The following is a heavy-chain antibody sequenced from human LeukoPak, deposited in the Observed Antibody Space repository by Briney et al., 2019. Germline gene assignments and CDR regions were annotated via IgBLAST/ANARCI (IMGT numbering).Heavy chain of an antibody. D-gene: IGHD6-19*01. CDR1: GYTLTELS. CDR3: ATAAVAGPPLNYYYGMDV. CDR2: FDPEDGET. V-gene: IGHV1-24*01. J-gene: IGHJ6*02. Sequence: ASLKVSCKVSGYTLTELSMHWVRQAPGKGLEWMGGFDPEDGETIYAQKFQGRVTMTEDTSTDTAYMELSSLRSEDTAVYYCATAAVAGPPLNYYYGMDVWGQGTTVTVSS.